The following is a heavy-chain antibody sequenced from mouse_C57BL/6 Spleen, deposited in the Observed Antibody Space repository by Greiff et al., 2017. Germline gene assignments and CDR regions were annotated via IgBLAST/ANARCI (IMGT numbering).Heavy chain of an antibody. V-gene: IGHV1-18*01. Sequence: VQLQQSGPELVKPGASVKIPCTASGYTFTDYNLAWVQPSHGKSLEWIGDINPNNGGTISNQKFKGKATLTVDKSSSTAYMERRSLTSEDTAVYYCARGYYGGFAYWGQGTLVTVSA. CDR3: ARGYYGGFAY. CDR2: INPNNGGT. CDR1: GYTFTDYN. J-gene: IGHJ3*01. D-gene: IGHD1-1*01.